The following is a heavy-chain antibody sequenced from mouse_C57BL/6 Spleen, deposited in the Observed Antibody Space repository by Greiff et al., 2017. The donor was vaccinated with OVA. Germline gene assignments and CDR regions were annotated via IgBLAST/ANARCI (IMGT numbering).Heavy chain of an antibody. CDR3: ARPGTEGWYFEV. D-gene: IGHD4-1*01. CDR1: GYTFTDYN. V-gene: IGHV1-18*01. CDR2: INPNNGGT. Sequence: VQLQQSGPELVKPGASVKIPCKASGYTFTDYNMDWVKQSHGKSLEWIGDINPNNGGTIYNQKFKGKATLTVDTSSSTAYMELRSLTSEDTAVYYCARPGTEGWYFEVWGTGTTVTVSS. J-gene: IGHJ1*03.